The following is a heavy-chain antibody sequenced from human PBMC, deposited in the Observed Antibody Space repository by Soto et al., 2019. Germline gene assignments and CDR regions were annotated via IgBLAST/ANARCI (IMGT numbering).Heavy chain of an antibody. D-gene: IGHD1-1*01. CDR2: ISYDGSNK. Sequence: GSLRLSGAASGFTFSSYAMHWVRQAPGKGLEWVAVISYDGSNKYYADSVKGRFTISRDNSKNTLYLQMNSLRVEDTAVYYCARTENDILNPWFDPWGQGTLVTVSS. CDR3: ARTENDILNPWFDP. V-gene: IGHV3-30-3*01. CDR1: GFTFSSYA. J-gene: IGHJ5*02.